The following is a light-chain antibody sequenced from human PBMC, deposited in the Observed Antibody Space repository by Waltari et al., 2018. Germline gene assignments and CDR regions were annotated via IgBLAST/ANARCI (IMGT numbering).Light chain of an antibody. CDR2: GAS. J-gene: IGKJ2*01. CDR1: QGIRNE. Sequence: AIQMTQSPSSLSASVGDRVTITCRASQGIRNELAWYQQKPGKAPKVLIYGASSLQSGVPSRLTGSGSDKDFTLTISSLQPEDFATYYCLQDYNYPRTFGQGTKLEIK. CDR3: LQDYNYPRT. V-gene: IGKV1-6*01.